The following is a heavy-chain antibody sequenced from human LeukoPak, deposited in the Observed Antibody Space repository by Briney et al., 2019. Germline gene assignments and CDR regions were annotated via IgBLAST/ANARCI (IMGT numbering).Heavy chain of an antibody. Sequence: PGGSLRLSCAASGFTFDDYGMSWVRQAPGKGLEWVSCINWNGGSTGYADSVKGRFTISRDNAKNSLYLQLNSLRAEDTALYHCARADSSGYYGPIDYWGQGTLVTVSS. CDR2: INWNGGST. J-gene: IGHJ4*02. CDR1: GFTFDDYG. D-gene: IGHD3-22*01. V-gene: IGHV3-20*01. CDR3: ARADSSGYYGPIDY.